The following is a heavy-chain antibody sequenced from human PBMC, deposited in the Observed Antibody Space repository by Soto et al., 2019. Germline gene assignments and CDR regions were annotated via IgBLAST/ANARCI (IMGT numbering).Heavy chain of an antibody. CDR2: ISGSSTYT. D-gene: IGHD3-10*01. J-gene: IGHJ4*02. CDR3: ARDGAYGSGSYYSSFDS. V-gene: IGHV3-11*06. CDR1: GFTFSDYY. Sequence: QVQLVESGGGLVKPGGSLRLSCAASGFTFSDYYMTWIRQAPGKGLEWISYISGSSTYTNDADSVKGRFTISRDNAKNSLYLQMNSLRAEDTAVYYCARDGAYGSGSYYSSFDSWGQGTLVTVSS.